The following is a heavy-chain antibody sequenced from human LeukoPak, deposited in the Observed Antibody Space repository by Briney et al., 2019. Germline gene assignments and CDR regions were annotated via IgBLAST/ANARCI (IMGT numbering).Heavy chain of an antibody. CDR3: ARELRYSYGRYYFDF. CDR2: IRNKGYGETT. D-gene: IGHD5-18*01. J-gene: IGHJ4*02. V-gene: IGHV3-49*04. Sequence: PGRSLRLSCAASGFTFSSYGMHWVRQAPGKGLEWVGFIRNKGYGETTEYAASVKGRFTISRDDSKSIAYLQMNSLKTEDTAVYYCARELRYSYGRYYFDFWGQGTLVTVSS. CDR1: GFTFSSYG.